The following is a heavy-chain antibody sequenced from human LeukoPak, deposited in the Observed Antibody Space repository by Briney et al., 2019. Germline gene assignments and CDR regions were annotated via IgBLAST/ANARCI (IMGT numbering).Heavy chain of an antibody. Sequence: SETLSLTCTVSGGSISSYYWSWIRQPPGKGLEWIGYIYYSGSTNYNPSLKSRVTISVDTSKNQFSLRLSSVTAADTAVYYCARGRSSMVRGYYYYYMDVWGKGTTVTISS. J-gene: IGHJ6*03. D-gene: IGHD3-10*01. V-gene: IGHV4-59*01. CDR2: IYYSGST. CDR1: GGSISSYY. CDR3: ARGRSSMVRGYYYYYMDV.